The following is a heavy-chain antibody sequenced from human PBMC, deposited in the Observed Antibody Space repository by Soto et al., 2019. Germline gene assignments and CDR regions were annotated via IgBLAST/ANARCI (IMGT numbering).Heavy chain of an antibody. J-gene: IGHJ4*02. D-gene: IGHD4-17*01. CDR3: ARERTYGDLPFDY. Sequence: PSETLSLTCTVSGGSMSSNYWTWIRQSPGKGLEWIGYIYYTGSTKYNPSLKSRVTISLDTSKNQFSLRLTSVTSADTAVYYCARERTYGDLPFDYWGQGTLVTVSS. CDR1: GGSMSSNY. V-gene: IGHV4-59*01. CDR2: IYYTGST.